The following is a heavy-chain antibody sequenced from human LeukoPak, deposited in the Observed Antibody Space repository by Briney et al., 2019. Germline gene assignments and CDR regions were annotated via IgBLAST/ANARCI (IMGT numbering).Heavy chain of an antibody. Sequence: PGGSLRLSCAASVFTFSSYSMNWVRQAPGKGLEWVSSISSSSSYIYYADSVKGRFTISRDNAKNSLYLQMNSLRAEDTAVYYCAGSGIAVAGSFDYWGQGTLVTVSS. V-gene: IGHV3-21*01. CDR3: AGSGIAVAGSFDY. CDR1: VFTFSSYS. CDR2: ISSSSSYI. D-gene: IGHD6-19*01. J-gene: IGHJ4*02.